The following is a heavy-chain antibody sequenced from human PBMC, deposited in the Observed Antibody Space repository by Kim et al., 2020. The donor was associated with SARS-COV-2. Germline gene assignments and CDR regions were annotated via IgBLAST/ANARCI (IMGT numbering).Heavy chain of an antibody. J-gene: IGHJ4*02. CDR2: IGTSDGVI. D-gene: IGHD1-1*01. V-gene: IGHV3-48*03. CDR3: ATDTSGPEEFDY. Sequence: GGSLRLSCAASGFTFSDYEMNWVRQAPGKGLEWVSHIGTSDGVIYYADSVKGRFTISRDNAKNSLYLQMNSLRVEDTALYYCATDTSGPEEFDYWGQGTLVTVSS. CDR1: GFTFSDYE.